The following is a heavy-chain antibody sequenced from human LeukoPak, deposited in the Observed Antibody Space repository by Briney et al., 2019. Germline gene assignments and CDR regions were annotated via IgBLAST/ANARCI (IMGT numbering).Heavy chain of an antibody. CDR1: GLTFSTYE. D-gene: IGHD3-10*01. Sequence: PGGSLRLSCTASGLTFSTYEMSWVRQAPGKGLEWLSYISSSGNAIFYSDSVKGRFTISRDNAKNSLYLQMNSLRAEDTALYYCAKDNGDSITMVRGAPIDYWGQGTLVTVSS. V-gene: IGHV3-48*03. CDR3: AKDNGDSITMVRGAPIDY. J-gene: IGHJ4*02. CDR2: ISSSGNAI.